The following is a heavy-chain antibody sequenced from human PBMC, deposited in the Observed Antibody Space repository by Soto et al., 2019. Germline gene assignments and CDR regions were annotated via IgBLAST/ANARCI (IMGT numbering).Heavy chain of an antibody. CDR3: ASDRDYYASENYYNRLDF. CDR2: IIPIFGTP. CDR1: GGIFGTYA. V-gene: IGHV1-69*01. Sequence: QVQLVQSGAEVKKPGSSVKITCKASGGIFGTYAISWLRRAPGQGLEWMGGIIPIFGTPNYAQRFPGRVTITADESTSTAYMELIRLRPEDTAVYYCASDRDYYASENYYNRLDFWGQVTLLTVSS. D-gene: IGHD3-10*01. J-gene: IGHJ4*02.